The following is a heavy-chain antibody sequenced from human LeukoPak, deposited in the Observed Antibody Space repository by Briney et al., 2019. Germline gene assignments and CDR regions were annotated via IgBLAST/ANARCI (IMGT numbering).Heavy chain of an antibody. J-gene: IGHJ5*02. D-gene: IGHD2-21*02. CDR1: GFTFSSYW. V-gene: IGHV3-7*03. CDR3: ARDHEVVVTAEDWFDP. Sequence: GGSLRFSCAASGFTFSSYWMSWVRQAPGKGLEWVANIKQDGSEKYYVDSVKGRFTISRDNAKNSLYLQMNSLRAEDTAVYYCARDHEVVVTAEDWFDPWGQGTLVTVSS. CDR2: IKQDGSEK.